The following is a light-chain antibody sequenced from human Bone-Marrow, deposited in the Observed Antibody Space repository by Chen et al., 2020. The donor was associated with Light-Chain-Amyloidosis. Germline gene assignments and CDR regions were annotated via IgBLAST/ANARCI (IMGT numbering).Light chain of an antibody. Sequence: EIVLTQSPGTLSLSPGEGANRSCRASQTISSNYLTWYQQKFGQAPRLLIYGSYSRATGIPDRFTGSGSGTDFTLTINRLEPEDFAMYYCQQYGTSPLTFGGGTKVEIK. CDR1: QTISSNY. J-gene: IGKJ4*01. CDR3: QQYGTSPLT. V-gene: IGKV3-20*01. CDR2: GSY.